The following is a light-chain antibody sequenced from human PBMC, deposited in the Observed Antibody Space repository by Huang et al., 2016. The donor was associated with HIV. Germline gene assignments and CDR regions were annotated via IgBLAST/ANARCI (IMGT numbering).Light chain of an antibody. Sequence: AILLTQSPSSLYASVGDRVTITCRSSQGISSALALYQQKPRTAPRLLIYDASSLESGVPSRFRGSRSGTDFTLTIRSLQPEDFATYYCQQFNNYRPLTFGGGTKVEIK. J-gene: IGKJ4*01. V-gene: IGKV1D-13*01. CDR2: DAS. CDR1: QGISSA. CDR3: QQFNNYRPLT.